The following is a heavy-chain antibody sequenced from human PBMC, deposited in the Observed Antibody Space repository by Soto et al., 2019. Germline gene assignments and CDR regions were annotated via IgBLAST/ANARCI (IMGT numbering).Heavy chain of an antibody. CDR1: GFTFDDYA. CDR2: ISWNSGSI. D-gene: IGHD6-19*01. J-gene: IGHJ4*02. V-gene: IGHV3-9*01. CDR3: AKGNEHSGWSLFDY. Sequence: ESGGGLVQPGRSLRLSCAASGFTFDDYAMHWVRQAPGKGLEWVSGISWNSGSIGYADSVKGRFTISRDNAKNSLYLQMNSLRAEDTALYYCAKGNEHSGWSLFDYWGQGTLVTVSS.